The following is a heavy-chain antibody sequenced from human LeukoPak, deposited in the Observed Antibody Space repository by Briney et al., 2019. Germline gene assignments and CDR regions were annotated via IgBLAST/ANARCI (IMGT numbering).Heavy chain of an antibody. J-gene: IGHJ4*02. Sequence: SETLSLTCTVSGGSISTYYWNWIRQPPGKGLEWIGHIYHSGSTNYNPSLKSRVTISVDTSRNEFSLKLSSVTAADTAVYFCARGSYCSGGTCMFDYWGQGTLVTVSS. D-gene: IGHD2-15*01. V-gene: IGHV4-59*01. CDR1: GGSISTYY. CDR3: ARGSYCSGGTCMFDY. CDR2: IYHSGST.